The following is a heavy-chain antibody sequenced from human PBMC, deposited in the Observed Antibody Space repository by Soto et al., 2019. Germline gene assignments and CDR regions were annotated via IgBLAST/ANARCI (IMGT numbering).Heavy chain of an antibody. CDR2: ISAYNGNT. CDR1: GYTFSNYG. Sequence: QVQLVQSGAEVKKPGASVKVSCKASGYTFSNYGISWVRQAPGQGLEWRGWISAYNGNTKYAQKPQGRVTMTTYTPTSTAYMELRSLRSDDTAVYYCARDSPPVDYWGQGTLVTVSS. CDR3: ARDSPPVDY. J-gene: IGHJ4*02. V-gene: IGHV1-18*01.